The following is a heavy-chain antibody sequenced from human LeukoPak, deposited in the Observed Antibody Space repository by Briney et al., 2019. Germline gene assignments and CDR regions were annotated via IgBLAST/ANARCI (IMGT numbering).Heavy chain of an antibody. V-gene: IGHV3-7*01. CDR3: ARQTAGGGNSGSYDY. CDR2: IKQEGSEK. CDR1: GFTFSSYW. D-gene: IGHD1-26*01. Sequence: PGGSLRLSCAASGFTFSSYWMSWVRQAPGEGLEWVANIKQEGSEKYYVDSVNGRFTLSRDNAKNSLYLQMNSLRVEDTAVYYCARQTAGGGNSGSYDYWGQGTLVTVSS. J-gene: IGHJ4*02.